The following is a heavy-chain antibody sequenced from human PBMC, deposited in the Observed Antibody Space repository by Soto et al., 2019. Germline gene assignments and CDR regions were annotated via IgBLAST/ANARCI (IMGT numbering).Heavy chain of an antibody. CDR3: ARRYGPSFDY. Sequence: QVQLQESGPGLVKPSETLSLTCTVSGGSISNYYWSWIRQPPGKGLEWIGYIYYSGSTNYNPSLKRRFTISVDTSKNQFSLRLSSVTAADTAVYYCARRYGPSFDYWGQGTLVTVSS. J-gene: IGHJ4*02. V-gene: IGHV4-59*01. CDR1: GGSISNYY. CDR2: IYYSGST. D-gene: IGHD4-17*01.